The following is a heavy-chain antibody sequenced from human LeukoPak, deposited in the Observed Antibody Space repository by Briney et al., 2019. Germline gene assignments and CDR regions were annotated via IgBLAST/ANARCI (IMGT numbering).Heavy chain of an antibody. D-gene: IGHD5-18*01. CDR1: GDSVSSNSAA. Sequence: SQTLSLTCAISGDSVSSNSAAWNWIRQSPSRGLEWLGRTYYRSKWYNDYAVSVKSRITINPDTSKNQFSLKLSSVTAADTAVYYCASKRGYSYGYDYWGQGTLVTVSS. CDR2: TYYRSKWYN. V-gene: IGHV6-1*01. J-gene: IGHJ4*02. CDR3: ASKRGYSYGYDY.